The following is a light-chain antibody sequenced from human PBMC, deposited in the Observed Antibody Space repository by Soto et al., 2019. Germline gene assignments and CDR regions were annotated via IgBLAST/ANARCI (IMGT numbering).Light chain of an antibody. J-gene: IGKJ3*01. CDR3: QQYDKPFT. V-gene: IGKV1-33*01. Sequence: DTQMTQSPSSLSASLGDRVTITCQANQDIGNFLNWYQQKPGKAPEVLIYDASNLPPGVPSRFSGSGSGTHFAFTISSLQSEDVGTYYCQQYDKPFTCGPGTKVELK. CDR2: DAS. CDR1: QDIGNF.